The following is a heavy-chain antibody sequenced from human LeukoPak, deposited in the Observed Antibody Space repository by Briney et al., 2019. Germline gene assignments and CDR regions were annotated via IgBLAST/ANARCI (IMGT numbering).Heavy chain of an antibody. V-gene: IGHV3-21*01. D-gene: IGHD4-17*01. CDR1: GFTFTSYS. J-gene: IGHJ5*02. CDR2: ISSSSTYI. Sequence: PGGSLRLSCAASGFTFTSYSMNCVRQAPGRGLEWVSSISSSSTYIYYADSVKGRFTISRDNAKNSLYLQMNSLSAEDTAVYYCAREPGAVTTPSNWFDPWGQGTLVTVSS. CDR3: AREPGAVTTPSNWFDP.